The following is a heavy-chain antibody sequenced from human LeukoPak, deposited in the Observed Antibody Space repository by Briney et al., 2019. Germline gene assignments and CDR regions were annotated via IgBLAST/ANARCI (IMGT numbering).Heavy chain of an antibody. CDR3: ARDPSNTSGWSPYFDY. Sequence: ASVKVSCKASGYTYTNHGITWVQQAPGQGLEWMGWISAYNRDTKYAQNFQGRVTFITESSTSTAYMELRSLRSDDTAVYYCARDPSNTSGWSPYFDYWGQGTLVTVSA. J-gene: IGHJ4*02. CDR1: GYTYTNHG. D-gene: IGHD6-13*01. V-gene: IGHV1-18*04. CDR2: ISAYNRDT.